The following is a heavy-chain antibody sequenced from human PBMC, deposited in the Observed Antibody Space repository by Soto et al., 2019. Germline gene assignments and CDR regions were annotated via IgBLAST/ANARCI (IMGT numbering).Heavy chain of an antibody. CDR3: AASGDSSSWRRNDYYYGMDV. CDR2: IVVGSGNT. J-gene: IGHJ6*02. Sequence: ASVKVSCKASGFTFTSSAVQWVRQARGQRLEWIGWIVVGSGNTNYAQKFQERVTITRDMSTSTAYMELSSLRSDDTAVYYCAASGDSSSWRRNDYYYGMDVWGQGTTVTVSS. CDR1: GFTFTSSA. D-gene: IGHD6-13*01. V-gene: IGHV1-58*01.